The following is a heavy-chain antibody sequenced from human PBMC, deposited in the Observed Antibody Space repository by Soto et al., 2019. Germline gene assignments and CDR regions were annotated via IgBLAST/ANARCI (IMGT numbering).Heavy chain of an antibody. Sequence: ASVKVSCKASGYTFTSYGISWVRQAPGQGLEWMGWISAYNGNTNYAQKLQGRVTMTTDTSTSTAYMELRSLRSDDTAVYYCARDPHKLRYFDWSLDYWGQGTLVTVSS. CDR2: ISAYNGNT. CDR1: GYTFTSYG. D-gene: IGHD3-9*01. CDR3: ARDPHKLRYFDWSLDY. V-gene: IGHV1-18*01. J-gene: IGHJ4*02.